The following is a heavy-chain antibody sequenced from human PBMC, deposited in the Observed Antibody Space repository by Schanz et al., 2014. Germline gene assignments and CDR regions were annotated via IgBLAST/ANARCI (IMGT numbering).Heavy chain of an antibody. V-gene: IGHV4-59*13. CDR1: GSDIRGFH. CDR2: ITYSGGT. J-gene: IGHJ6*03. D-gene: IGHD2-2*01. CDR3: ARVHSTSLERGSHYYMDV. Sequence: QVQLQESGPGQVRPSETLSLTCTVSGSDIRGFHWSWIRQSPVKGLEWIGYITYSGGTNHNASLKSRVTISVDTAKNQFSLKVTSVTAADTAIYYCARVHSTSLERGSHYYMDVWGQGTTVTVSS.